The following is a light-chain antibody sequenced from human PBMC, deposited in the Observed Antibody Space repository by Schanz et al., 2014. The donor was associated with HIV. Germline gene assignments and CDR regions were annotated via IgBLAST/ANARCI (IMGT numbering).Light chain of an antibody. Sequence: DIQMTQSPPTLAASVGDRVTITCRASQHIGYWLTWYQQKPGKAPDLLIYQTSALRRGVPARFSGSGSGTDFTLTISSLEPEDFAVYYCQQRTNWPPGITFGQGTRLETK. CDR2: QTS. V-gene: IGKV1-5*03. CDR1: QHIGYW. J-gene: IGKJ5*01. CDR3: QQRTNWPPGIT.